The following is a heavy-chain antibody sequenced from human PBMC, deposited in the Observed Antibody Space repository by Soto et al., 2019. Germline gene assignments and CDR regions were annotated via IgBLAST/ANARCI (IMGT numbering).Heavy chain of an antibody. Sequence: GGSPRLSCAASGFPFSSYGMHWVRQAPGKGLDWVGVIWYDGSNKDYAESVKGRFTISRDNSKNMLYLQMNSLRADDTAVYYCASSINWGQGTLVTVSS. J-gene: IGHJ4*02. CDR2: IWYDGSNK. V-gene: IGHV3-33*03. CDR1: GFPFSSYG. CDR3: ASSIN.